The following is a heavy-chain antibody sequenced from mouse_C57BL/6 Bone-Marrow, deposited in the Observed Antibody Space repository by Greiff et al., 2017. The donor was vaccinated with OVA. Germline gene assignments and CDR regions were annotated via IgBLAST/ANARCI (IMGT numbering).Heavy chain of an antibody. CDR2: IYPGSGST. V-gene: IGHV1-55*01. D-gene: IGHD1-1*01. J-gene: IGHJ2*01. CDR1: GYTFTSYW. CDR3: ARGGYYGSSYCYLDY. Sequence: QVHVKQPGAELVKPGASVKMSCKASGYTFTSYWITWVKQRPGQGLEWIGDIYPGSGSTNYNEKFKSKATLTVDTSSSTAYMQLSSLTSEDSAVYYCARGGYYGSSYCYLDYWGQGTTLTVSS.